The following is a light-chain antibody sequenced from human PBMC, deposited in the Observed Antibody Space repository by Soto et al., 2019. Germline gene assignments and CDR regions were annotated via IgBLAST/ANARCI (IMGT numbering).Light chain of an antibody. V-gene: IGKV3-15*01. CDR2: EVF. J-gene: IGKJ4*01. CDR1: QSININ. Sequence: EIGMTQSPATLSVSPGERATLSCRASQSININLAWYQQKPGQAPRLLIYEVFTRATGIPVRFSGSGSGADFTLTISSLQSEDFAGYYCQQYKNLPLPFAGGTK. CDR3: QQYKNLPLP.